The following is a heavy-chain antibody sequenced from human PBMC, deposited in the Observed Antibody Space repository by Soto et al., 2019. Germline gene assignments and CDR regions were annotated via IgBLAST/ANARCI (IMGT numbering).Heavy chain of an antibody. CDR1: GGTFSSYA. J-gene: IGHJ5*02. CDR3: ARDLPPRWFDP. CDR2: IIPIFGTA. Sequence: ASVPVSCPASGGTFSSYAIILVRQAPGQGLEWMGGIIPIFGTANYAQKFQGRVTITADESTSTAYMELSSLRSEDTAVYYCARDLPPRWFDPWGQGTLVTVSS. V-gene: IGHV1-69*13.